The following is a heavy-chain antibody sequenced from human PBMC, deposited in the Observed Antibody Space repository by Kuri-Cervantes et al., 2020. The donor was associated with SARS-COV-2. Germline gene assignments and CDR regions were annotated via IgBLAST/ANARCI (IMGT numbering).Heavy chain of an antibody. CDR1: GGSISSSSYY. J-gene: IGHJ4*02. Sequence: SETLSLTCTVSGGSISSSSYYWGWIRQPPGKGLEWIGYIYYSGSTNYNPSLKSRVTISVDTSKNQFSLKLSSVTAADTAVYYCARVQNQIVPDYWGQGTLVTVSS. CDR2: IYYSGST. V-gene: IGHV4-61*05. CDR3: ARVQNQIVPDY. D-gene: IGHD1-1*01.